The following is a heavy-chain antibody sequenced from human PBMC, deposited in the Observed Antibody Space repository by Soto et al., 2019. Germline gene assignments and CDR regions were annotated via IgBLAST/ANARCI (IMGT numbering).Heavy chain of an antibody. CDR3: AREYSNSRYFDY. CDR2: INSDGSSI. J-gene: IGHJ4*02. D-gene: IGHD6-13*01. CDR1: GFTFSSSW. Sequence: EVQLVESGGGLVQPGGSLRLFCAASGFTFSSSWMHWVRQAPGKGLVWVSRINSDGSSISYADSVKGRFTISRDNAKNTLYLQMDSLRAEDTAVYYCAREYSNSRYFDYWGQGTLVTVSS. V-gene: IGHV3-74*01.